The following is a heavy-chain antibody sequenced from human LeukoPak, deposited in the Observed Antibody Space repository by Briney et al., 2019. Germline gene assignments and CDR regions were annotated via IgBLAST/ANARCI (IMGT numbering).Heavy chain of an antibody. CDR2: VVPMFGFR. CDR1: GGTFNNYA. CDR3: ATEPSRSYSFDHLDF. D-gene: IGHD5-12*01. Sequence: GASVKVSCKTSGGTFNNYAISWVRQAPGQGLEWMGRVVPMFGFRNYPQTFRGRVNITADKATNTVYMELRSLRAEDTAIYYCATEPSRSYSFDHLDFWGLGTPVTVSS. J-gene: IGHJ4*02. V-gene: IGHV1-69*04.